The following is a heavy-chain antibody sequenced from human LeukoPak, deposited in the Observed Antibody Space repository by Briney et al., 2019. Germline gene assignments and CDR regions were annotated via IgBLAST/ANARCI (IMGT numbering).Heavy chain of an antibody. CDR2: IYYSGST. CDR1: GGSISSYY. V-gene: IGHV4-59*08. Sequence: SETLSLTCTVSGGSISSYYWSWIRQPPGKGLEWIGYIYYSGSTNYNPSLKSRVTISVDTSKNQFSLKLSSVTAADTAAYYCARRGYYYGMDVWGQGTTVTVSS. J-gene: IGHJ6*02. CDR3: ARRGYYYGMDV.